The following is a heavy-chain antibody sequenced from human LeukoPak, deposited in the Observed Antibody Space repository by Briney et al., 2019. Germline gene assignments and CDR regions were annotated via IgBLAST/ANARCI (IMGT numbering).Heavy chain of an antibody. D-gene: IGHD3-22*01. V-gene: IGHV4-38-2*02. CDR3: ARKDRYYDSSGYNRAEYFQH. J-gene: IGHJ1*01. CDR1: GYSISSGYY. CDR2: IYHSGST. Sequence: PSETLSLTCTVSGYSISSGYYWGWIRQPPGKGVEWIGRIYHSGSTYYNPSLKSRVTISVDTSKNQFSLKLSSVTAADTAVYYCARKDRYYDSSGYNRAEYFQHWGQGTLVTVSS.